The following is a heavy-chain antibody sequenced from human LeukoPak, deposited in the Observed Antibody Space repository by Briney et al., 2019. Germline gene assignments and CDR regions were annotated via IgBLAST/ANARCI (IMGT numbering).Heavy chain of an antibody. D-gene: IGHD6-19*01. CDR3: AKDHEQWLVRYFDY. Sequence: PGGSLRLSCAASGFTVSSNYMSWVRQAPGKGLEWVSVIYSCGSTYYADSVKGRFTISRDNSKNTLYLQMNSLRAEDTAVYYCAKDHEQWLVRYFDYWGQGTLVTVSS. J-gene: IGHJ4*02. CDR1: GFTVSSNY. V-gene: IGHV3-53*01. CDR2: IYSCGST.